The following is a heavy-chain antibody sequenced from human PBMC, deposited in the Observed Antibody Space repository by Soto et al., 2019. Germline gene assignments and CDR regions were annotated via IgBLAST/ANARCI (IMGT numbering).Heavy chain of an antibody. D-gene: IGHD6-19*01. CDR1: GFTFSSYG. Sequence: GGSLRLSCAASGFTFSSYGMHWVRQAPGKGLEWVAVISYDGSNKYYADSVKGRFTIPRDNSKNTLYLQMNSLRAEDTAVYYCAKMEGIAVAGPNAFHYWGQGTLVTVSS. CDR3: AKMEGIAVAGPNAFHY. CDR2: ISYDGSNK. V-gene: IGHV3-30*18. J-gene: IGHJ4*02.